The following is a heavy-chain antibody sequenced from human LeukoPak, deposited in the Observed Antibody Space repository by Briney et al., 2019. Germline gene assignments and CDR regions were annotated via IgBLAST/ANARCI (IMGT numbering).Heavy chain of an antibody. CDR2: INHSGIT. CDR3: ARAVITIFGGPYYMDV. V-gene: IGHV4-34*01. CDR1: GGTFNDYY. J-gene: IGHJ6*03. D-gene: IGHD3-3*01. Sequence: SETLSLTCAVHGGTFNDYYWSWIRQPPGKGLEWIGEINHSGITNYNPSLKGRVTISVATSKNQFSLKMSSVTAADTPVYYSARAVITIFGGPYYMDVWGKGTTVTVSS.